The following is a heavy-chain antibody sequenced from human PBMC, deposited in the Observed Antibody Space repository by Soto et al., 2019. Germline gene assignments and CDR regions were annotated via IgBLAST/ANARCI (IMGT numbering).Heavy chain of an antibody. Sequence: GGSLRLSCAASVFTFSSYAMSWVRQAPGKGLEWVSAISGSGGSTYYADSVKGRFTISRDNSKNTLYLQMNSLRAEDTAVYYCAKVSDARDSTDFDYWGQGTLVTVSS. CDR2: ISGSGGST. CDR3: AKVSDARDSTDFDY. CDR1: VFTFSSYA. V-gene: IGHV3-23*01. J-gene: IGHJ4*02. D-gene: IGHD1-26*01.